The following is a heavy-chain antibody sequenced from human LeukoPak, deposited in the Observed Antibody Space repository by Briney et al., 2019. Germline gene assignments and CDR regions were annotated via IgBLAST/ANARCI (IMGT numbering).Heavy chain of an antibody. CDR3: ARHVGFSSGWYPDY. V-gene: IGHV5-51*01. CDR2: IYPGDSDT. J-gene: IGHJ4*02. D-gene: IGHD6-19*01. Sequence: GESLKISCKGSGYSFTTYWIGWVRQMPGKGLELMGIIYPGDSDTRYSPSFQGQVNISADKSIITAYLQWSSLKASDTALYYCARHVGFSSGWYPDYWGQGTLVTVSS. CDR1: GYSFTTYW.